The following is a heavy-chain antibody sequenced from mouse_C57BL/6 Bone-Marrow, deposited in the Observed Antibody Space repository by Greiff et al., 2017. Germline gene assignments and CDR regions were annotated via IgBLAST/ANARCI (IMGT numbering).Heavy chain of an antibody. V-gene: IGHV1-26*01. Sequence: EVQLQQSGPELVKPGASVKISCKASGYTFTDYYMNWVKQSHGKSLEWIGDINPKNGGTSYNQKLKGKATLTVDKSSSTAYMELRSLTSEDSAVYYCARDCDGSIWYFDYGGQGTILTVSS. CDR1: GYTFTDYY. J-gene: IGHJ2*01. D-gene: IGHD1-1*01. CDR3: ARDCDGSIWYFDY. CDR2: INPKNGGT.